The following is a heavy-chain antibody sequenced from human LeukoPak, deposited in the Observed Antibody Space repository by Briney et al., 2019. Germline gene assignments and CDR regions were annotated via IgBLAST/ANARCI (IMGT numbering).Heavy chain of an antibody. CDR2: INSGGST. V-gene: IGHV3-66*02. CDR1: GFAVGSNY. J-gene: IGHJ6*03. Sequence: GGSLRPSCAASGFAVGSNYMSWVRQAPGQGLEWVSVINSGGSTYYADSVKGRFTISRDNSKNTLYLQVNSLRGEDTAVYYCARAGGYYYYYMDVWGKGTTVTVSS. CDR3: ARAGGYYYYYMDV. D-gene: IGHD2-15*01.